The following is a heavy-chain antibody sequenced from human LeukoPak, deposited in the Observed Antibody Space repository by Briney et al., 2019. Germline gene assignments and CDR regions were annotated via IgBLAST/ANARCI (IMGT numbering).Heavy chain of an antibody. CDR3: ARDLFGSSWYGPEGY. J-gene: IGHJ4*02. D-gene: IGHD6-13*01. V-gene: IGHV7-4-1*02. Sequence: ASVKVSCKASGYTFTSYAMNWVRQAPGQGLEWMGWINTNTGNPMYAQGFTGRFVFSLDTSVSTAYLQISSLKAEDTAVYYCARDLFGSSWYGPEGYWGQGTLVTVSS. CDR1: GYTFTSYA. CDR2: INTNTGNP.